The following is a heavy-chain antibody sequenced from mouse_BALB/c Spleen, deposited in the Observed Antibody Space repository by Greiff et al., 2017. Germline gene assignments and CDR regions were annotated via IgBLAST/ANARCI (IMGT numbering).Heavy chain of an antibody. CDR2: IYPSDSYT. CDR1: GYTFTSYW. J-gene: IGHJ4*01. Sequence: QVQLQQPGAELVRPGASVKLSCKASGYTFTSYWINWVKQRPGQGLEWIGNIYPSDSYTNYNQKFKDKATLTVDKSSSTAYMQLSSPTSEDSAVYYCTRCSSYYAMDYWGQGTSVTVSS. CDR3: TRCSSYYAMDY. V-gene: IGHV1-69*02. D-gene: IGHD3-1*01.